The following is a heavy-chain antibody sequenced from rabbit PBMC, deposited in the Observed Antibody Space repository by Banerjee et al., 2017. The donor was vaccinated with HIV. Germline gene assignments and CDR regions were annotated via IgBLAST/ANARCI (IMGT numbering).Heavy chain of an antibody. Sequence: QSLEESGGDLVKPGASLTLTCTASGFSFSSSYYMSWVRQAPGKGLEWIACIDAGSSGSTYYASWAKGRFTISRSTSLNTVDLKMTSLTAADTATYFCARDEYTGYAGYGYFDLWGQGTLVTVS. CDR2: IDAGSSGST. V-gene: IGHV1S40*01. J-gene: IGHJ4*01. CDR3: ARDEYTGYAGYGYFDL. CDR1: GFSFSSSYY. D-gene: IGHD7-1*01.